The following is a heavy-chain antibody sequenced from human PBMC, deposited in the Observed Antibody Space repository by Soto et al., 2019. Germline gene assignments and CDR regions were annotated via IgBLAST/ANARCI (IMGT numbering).Heavy chain of an antibody. CDR1: GFTFSSYA. CDR2: ISGSGGST. J-gene: IGHJ4*02. Sequence: PGGSLRLSCAASGFTFSSYAMSWVRQAPGKGLEWVSAISGSGGSTYYADSVKGRFTISRDNSKNTLYLQMNSLRAEDTAVYYCAKAPDYDFWSGYPMDFDYWGQGTLVTVSS. CDR3: AKAPDYDFWSGYPMDFDY. D-gene: IGHD3-3*01. V-gene: IGHV3-23*01.